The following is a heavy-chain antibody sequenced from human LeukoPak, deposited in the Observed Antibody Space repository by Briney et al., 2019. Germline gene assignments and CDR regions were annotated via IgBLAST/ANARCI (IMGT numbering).Heavy chain of an antibody. CDR2: MNPNSGNT. D-gene: IGHD6-13*01. J-gene: IGHJ5*02. CDR3: ARRRHPGTLTNWFDP. Sequence: GASVKVSCKASGYTFTSYDINWVRQATGQGLEWMGWMNPNSGNTGYAQKFQGRVTMTRNTSISTAYMGLSSLRSEDTAVYYCARRRHPGTLTNWFDPWGQGTLVTVSS. CDR1: GYTFTSYD. V-gene: IGHV1-8*01.